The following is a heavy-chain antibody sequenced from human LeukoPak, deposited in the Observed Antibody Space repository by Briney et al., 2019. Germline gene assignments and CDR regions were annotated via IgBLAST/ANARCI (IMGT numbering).Heavy chain of an antibody. Sequence: GASVKVSCKASGYTFTRYYMHWVRQAPGQGLEWMGWINPNSAGTNFAQKFQGRVTMTRDTSISTAYMELSRLRSDDTAVYYCARTLASSGGSCYSCAFDIWGQGTMVTVSS. D-gene: IGHD2-15*01. CDR2: INPNSAGT. CDR3: ARTLASSGGSCYSCAFDI. J-gene: IGHJ3*02. CDR1: GYTFTRYY. V-gene: IGHV1-2*02.